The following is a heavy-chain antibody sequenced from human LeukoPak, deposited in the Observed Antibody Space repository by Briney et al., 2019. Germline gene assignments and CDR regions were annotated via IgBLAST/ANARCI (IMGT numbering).Heavy chain of an antibody. CDR1: GFTFSSYG. D-gene: IGHD3-22*01. CDR3: AKGTHSSSWHWYDP. Sequence: GGSLRLSCAASGFTFSSYGMHWVRQAPGKGLEWVAFIRYDGSNKYYADSVKGRFTISRDNAKNSVFLQMNSLRAEDTAVYYCAKGTHSSSWHWYDPWGQGTLVTVSS. J-gene: IGHJ5*02. CDR2: IRYDGSNK. V-gene: IGHV3-30*02.